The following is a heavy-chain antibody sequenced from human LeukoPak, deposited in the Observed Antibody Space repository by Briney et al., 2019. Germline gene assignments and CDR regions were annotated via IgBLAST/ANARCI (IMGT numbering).Heavy chain of an antibody. CDR3: AGSPYDFWSGYQLFDP. V-gene: IGHV4-59*01. J-gene: IGHJ5*02. D-gene: IGHD3-3*01. CDR2: IYYSGST. CDR1: GGSISSYY. Sequence: SETLSLTCTVSGGSISSYYWSWIRQPPGMGLEWIGYIYYSGSTNYNPSLKSRVTISVDTSKNQFSLKLSSVTAADTAVYYCAGSPYDFWSGYQLFDPWGQGTLVTVSS.